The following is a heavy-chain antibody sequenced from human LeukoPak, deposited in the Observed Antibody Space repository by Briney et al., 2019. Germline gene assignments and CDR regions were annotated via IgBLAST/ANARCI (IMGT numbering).Heavy chain of an antibody. D-gene: IGHD3-10*01. Sequence: GESLKISCKGSGYSFTSYWIGWVRQMTGKGLEWMGITYPGDSDTRYSPSFQGQVTISADKSISTAYLQWSSLKASDTAMYYCARQGRYGSHYMDVWGKGTTVTVSS. V-gene: IGHV5-51*01. J-gene: IGHJ6*03. CDR1: GYSFTSYW. CDR2: TYPGDSDT. CDR3: ARQGRYGSHYMDV.